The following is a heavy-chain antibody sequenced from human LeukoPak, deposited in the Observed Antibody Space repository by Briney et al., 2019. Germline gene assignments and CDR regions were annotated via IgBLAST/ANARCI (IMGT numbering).Heavy chain of an antibody. V-gene: IGHV3-30-3*01. J-gene: IGHJ4*02. Sequence: GGSLRLSCAASGFTFSSYAMHWVRQAPGKGLEWVAVISYDGSNKYYADSVKGRFTISRDNSKNTLYLQMNSPRAEDTAVYYCATATVVTHWGQGTLVTVSS. CDR1: GFTFSSYA. CDR2: ISYDGSNK. CDR3: ATATVVTH. D-gene: IGHD4-23*01.